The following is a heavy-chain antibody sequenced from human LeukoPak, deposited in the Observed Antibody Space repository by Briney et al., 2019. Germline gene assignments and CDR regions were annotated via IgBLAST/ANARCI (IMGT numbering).Heavy chain of an antibody. J-gene: IGHJ6*03. CDR2: IYTSGST. CDR3: ARVSDGSGSYHQVWHGYYYYYYYMDV. D-gene: IGHD3-10*01. CDR1: GGSISSGSYY. Sequence: SETLSLTCTVSGGSISSGSYYWSWIRQPAGKGLEWIGRIYTSGSTNYNPSLKSRVTISVDTSKNQFSLKLSSVTAADTAVYYCARVSDGSGSYHQVWHGYYYYYYYMDVWGKGTTVTISS. V-gene: IGHV4-61*02.